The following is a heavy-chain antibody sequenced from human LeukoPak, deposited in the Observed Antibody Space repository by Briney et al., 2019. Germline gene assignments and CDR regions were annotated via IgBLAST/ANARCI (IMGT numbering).Heavy chain of an antibody. CDR1: GFTFSSYS. CDR2: ISSSSSYI. CDR3: ARGLRWIQLWPGDY. Sequence: KPGGSLRLSCAASGFTFSSYSMNWVRQAPGKGLEWVSSISSSSSYIYYADSVKGRFTISRDNAKNSPYLQMNSLRAEDTAVYYCARGLRWIQLWPGDYWGQGTLVTVSS. J-gene: IGHJ4*02. D-gene: IGHD5-18*01. V-gene: IGHV3-21*01.